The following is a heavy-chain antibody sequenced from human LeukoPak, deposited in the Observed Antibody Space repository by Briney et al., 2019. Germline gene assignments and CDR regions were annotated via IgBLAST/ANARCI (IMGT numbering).Heavy chain of an antibody. CDR3: AKDGTFSVTTVPFFDY. CDR2: ISGDGGST. J-gene: IGHJ4*02. Sequence: PGGSLRLSCAASGFTFDDYAMHWVRQAPGKGLEWVSLISGDGGSTYYADSVKGRFTISRDNSKNSLYLQMNSPRTEDTALYYCAKDGTFSVTTVPFFDYWGQGTLVTVSS. D-gene: IGHD4-17*01. V-gene: IGHV3-43*02. CDR1: GFTFDDYA.